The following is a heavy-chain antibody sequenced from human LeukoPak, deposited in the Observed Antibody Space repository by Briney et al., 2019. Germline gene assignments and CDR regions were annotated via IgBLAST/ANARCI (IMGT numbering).Heavy chain of an antibody. D-gene: IGHD6-19*01. CDR2: ISSSGSTI. CDR1: EFTSSDYY. J-gene: IGHJ6*03. CDR3: AREGSGWRYYYYYYMDV. V-gene: IGHV3-11*01. Sequence: GGSLRLSCASSEFTSSDYYMSLIRQAPGQGLEWVSYISSSGSTIYYADSVKGRFTISRDNAKNSLYLQMNSLRAEDTAVYYCAREGSGWRYYYYYYMDVWGKGTTVTVSS.